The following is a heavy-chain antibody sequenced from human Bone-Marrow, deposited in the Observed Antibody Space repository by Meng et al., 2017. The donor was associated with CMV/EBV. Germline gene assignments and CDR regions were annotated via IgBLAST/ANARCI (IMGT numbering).Heavy chain of an antibody. CDR2: ISYDGSNQ. CDR3: ARDGEVRCLEWLTTIRGMDV. CDR1: RFNFGINP. V-gene: IGHV3-30*04. Sequence: GESLKISCAASRFNFGINPMYWVRQAPGKGLEWVAVISYDGSNQYYADSVKGRFTISRDNFNNTMYLDKTSLKPEDTAVNSCARDGEVRCLEWLTTIRGMDVWGQGTTVTVSS. D-gene: IGHD3-3*01. J-gene: IGHJ6*02.